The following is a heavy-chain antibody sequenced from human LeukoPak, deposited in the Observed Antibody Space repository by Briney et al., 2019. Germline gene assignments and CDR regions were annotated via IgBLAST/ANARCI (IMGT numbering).Heavy chain of an antibody. CDR2: ISAYNGNT. CDR1: GYTFTSYG. V-gene: IGHV1-18*01. J-gene: IGHJ4*02. Sequence: ASVKVSCKASGYTFTSYGISWVRQAPGQGLEWMGWISAYNGNTNNPQKLQGRVTMTTDTSTRTAYMELRSLRSDDTAVYYCARRGMARDFDYWGQGTLVTVSS. CDR3: ARRGMARDFDY. D-gene: IGHD6-13*01.